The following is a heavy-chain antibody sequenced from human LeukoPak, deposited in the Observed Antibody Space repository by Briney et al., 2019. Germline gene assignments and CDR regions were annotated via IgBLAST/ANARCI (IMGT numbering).Heavy chain of an antibody. J-gene: IGHJ4*02. D-gene: IGHD3-22*01. V-gene: IGHV4-38-2*02. CDR2: VYHSGGT. CDR3: AREGADYYDSSGYYPPDY. Sequence: SETLSLTCTVSGYSITSGYFWGWIRQPPGKGLEWIGSVYHSGGTYYSPSLKSRVTISVDTSKNQFSLKLSSVTAADTAVYYCAREGADYYDSSGYYPPDYWGQGTLVTVSS. CDR1: GYSITSGYF.